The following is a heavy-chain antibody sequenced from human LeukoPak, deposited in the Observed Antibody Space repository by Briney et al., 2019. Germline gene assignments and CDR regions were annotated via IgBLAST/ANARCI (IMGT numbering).Heavy chain of an antibody. V-gene: IGHV3-30-3*01. CDR3: ASGLGTTKIGPDFDY. Sequence: PGGSLRLSCAASGFTFSSYAMHWVRQAPGKGLEWVAVISYDGSNKYYADPVKGRFTISRDNSKNTLYLQMNSLRAEDTAVYYCASGLGTTKIGPDFDYWGQGTLVTVSS. D-gene: IGHD1-14*01. CDR1: GFTFSSYA. CDR2: ISYDGSNK. J-gene: IGHJ4*02.